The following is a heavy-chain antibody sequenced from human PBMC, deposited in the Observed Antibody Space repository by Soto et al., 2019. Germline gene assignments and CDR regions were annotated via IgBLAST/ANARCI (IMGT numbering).Heavy chain of an antibody. V-gene: IGHV1-18*01. CDR2: ISAYNGNT. Sequence: GASVKVSCKASGYTFTSYGISWVRHAPGQGLEWMGWISAYNGNTNYAQKLQGRVTMTTDTSTSTAYMELRSLRSDDTAVYYCARVSTSLVSGWYSFYWGQGTLVTVSS. CDR1: GYTFTSYG. CDR3: ARVSTSLVSGWYSFY. D-gene: IGHD6-19*01. J-gene: IGHJ4*02.